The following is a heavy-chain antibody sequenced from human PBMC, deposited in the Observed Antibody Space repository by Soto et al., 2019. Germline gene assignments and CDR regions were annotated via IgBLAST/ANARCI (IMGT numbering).Heavy chain of an antibody. D-gene: IGHD3-3*01. Sequence: ASVKVSCKASGYTFTTYYMNWLRQAPGQGLEWMGIINPSGGSTSYAQKFQGRVTMTRDTSTSTVYMELSSLRSEDTAVYYCARPLRFLEWSHADDAFDIWGQGTMVTVSS. V-gene: IGHV1-46*03. CDR3: ARPLRFLEWSHADDAFDI. CDR1: GYTFTTYY. CDR2: INPSGGST. J-gene: IGHJ3*02.